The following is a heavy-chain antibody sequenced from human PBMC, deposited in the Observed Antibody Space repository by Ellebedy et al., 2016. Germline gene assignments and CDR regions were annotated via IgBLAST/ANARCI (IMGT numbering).Heavy chain of an antibody. CDR3: AKDIFPGYSSSWDFDY. Sequence: GGSLRLSXAASGFTFSSYGMHWVRQAPGKGLEWVAVISYDGSNKYYADSVKGRFTISRDNSKNTLYLQMNSLRAEDTAVYYCAKDIFPGYSSSWDFDYWGQGTLVTVSS. CDR2: ISYDGSNK. V-gene: IGHV3-30*18. J-gene: IGHJ4*02. CDR1: GFTFSSYG. D-gene: IGHD6-13*01.